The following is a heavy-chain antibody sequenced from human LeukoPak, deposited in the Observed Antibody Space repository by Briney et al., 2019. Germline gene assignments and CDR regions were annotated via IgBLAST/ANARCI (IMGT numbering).Heavy chain of an antibody. CDR1: GFPFNIYP. CDR2: ISYDGRVR. J-gene: IGHJ4*02. D-gene: IGHD1-26*01. CDR3: ARDPIVGAPDHLDY. V-gene: IGHV3-30*04. Sequence: GGSLRLSCAASGFPFNIYPMHWVRQAPGKGLEWVAVISYDGRVRYHADSVKGRFNIARDDSRSTLYLEMNSLRPEDTAVYYCARDPIVGAPDHLDYWGQGTLVTVSS.